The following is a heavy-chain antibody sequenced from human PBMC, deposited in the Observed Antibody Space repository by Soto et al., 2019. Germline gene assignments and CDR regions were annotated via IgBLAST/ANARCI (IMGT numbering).Heavy chain of an antibody. CDR2: IYYSGST. D-gene: IGHD3-10*01. CDR1: GGSISSGGYY. V-gene: IGHV4-31*03. J-gene: IGHJ4*02. CDR3: AGAGGVVRGGKGHYFDC. Sequence: SETLSLTCTVSGGSISSGGYYWSWIRQHPGKGLEWIGYIYYSGSTYYNPSLKSRVTISVDTSKNQFSLKLSSVTAADTAVYYCAGAGGVVRGGKGHYFDCWGQGTLVTVSS.